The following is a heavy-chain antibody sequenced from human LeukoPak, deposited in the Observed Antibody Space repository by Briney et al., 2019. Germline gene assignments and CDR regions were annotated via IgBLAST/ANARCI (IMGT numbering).Heavy chain of an antibody. V-gene: IGHV3-74*01. Sequence: GGSLRLSCAASGFTFSGYWIHWVRQAPGKGLVWVSRINSDGSSTSYAGSVKGRFTISRDNAKKTLYLQMNSLRAEDTAVYYCARPSGSYYYDAFDIWGQGTMVTVSS. CDR2: INSDGSST. D-gene: IGHD3-10*01. J-gene: IGHJ3*02. CDR1: GFTFSGYW. CDR3: ARPSGSYYYDAFDI.